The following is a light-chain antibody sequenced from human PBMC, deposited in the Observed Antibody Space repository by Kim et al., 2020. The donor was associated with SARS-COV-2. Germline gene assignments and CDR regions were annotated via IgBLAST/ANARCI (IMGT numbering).Light chain of an antibody. J-gene: IGKJ1*01. CDR2: AAS. V-gene: IGKV1-39*01. Sequence: DIQMTQSPSSLSASVGDRVTLTCRASQSISSCLDWYQQKPGKAPKLLIYAASSLESGVPSRFSGRGSGTEFTLTISSLQPDDFATYYCQQYYSSPWTFGQGTKVDIK. CDR1: QSISSC. CDR3: QQYYSSPWT.